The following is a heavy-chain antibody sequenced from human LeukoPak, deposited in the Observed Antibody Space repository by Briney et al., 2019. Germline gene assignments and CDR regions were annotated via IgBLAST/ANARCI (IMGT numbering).Heavy chain of an antibody. CDR1: GGSISSYY. J-gene: IGHJ4*02. D-gene: IGHD6-19*01. V-gene: IGHV4-59*01. Sequence: PSEXLSLTXXVSGGSISSYYWSWIRQPPGKGLEWIGYIYYSGSTNYNPSLKSRVTISVDTSKNQFSLKLSSVTAADTAVYYCARTTRYSSGWFFDYWGQGTLVTVSP. CDR2: IYYSGST. CDR3: ARTTRYSSGWFFDY.